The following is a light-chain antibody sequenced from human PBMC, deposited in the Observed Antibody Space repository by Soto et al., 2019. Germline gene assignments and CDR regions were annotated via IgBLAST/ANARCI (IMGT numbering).Light chain of an antibody. J-gene: IGKJ1*01. V-gene: IGKV1-27*01. CDR2: AAS. CDR3: QSYHTSLGIA. CDR1: RGINNF. Sequence: DIQMTQSPSSLSASVGDRVTITCRASRGINNFLAWYQQKPGKVPELLIYAASTLQPVVPSRFSGSGSGTDFSLPIISLLPXDVASYSCQSYHTSLGIAFGHGTRVSIK.